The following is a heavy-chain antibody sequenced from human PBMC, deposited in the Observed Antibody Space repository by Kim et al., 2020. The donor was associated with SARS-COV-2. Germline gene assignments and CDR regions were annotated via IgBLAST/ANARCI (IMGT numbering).Heavy chain of an antibody. CDR3: ARDRGRGIITMVRGVITSRWFDP. V-gene: IGHV4-34*01. J-gene: IGHJ5*02. Sequence: SETLSLTCAVYGGSFSGYYWSWIRQPPGKGLEWIGEINHSGSTNYNPSLKSRVTISVDTSKNQFSLKLSSVTAADTAVYYCARDRGRGIITMVRGVITSRWFDPWGQGTLVTVSS. D-gene: IGHD3-10*01. CDR2: INHSGST. CDR1: GGSFSGYY.